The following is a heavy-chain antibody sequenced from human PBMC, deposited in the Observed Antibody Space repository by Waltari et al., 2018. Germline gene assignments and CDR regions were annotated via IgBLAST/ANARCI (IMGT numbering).Heavy chain of an antibody. J-gene: IGHJ4*02. V-gene: IGHV4-39*07. CDR3: ARVLIRTSGLNFDS. CDR1: YWSISSRSYY. D-gene: IGHD3-16*01. CDR2: IFYSGSS. Sequence: QQESGPSLVKPSETLSLTCTVSYWSISSRSYYWGWIRLAPGKGLEWIGHIFYSGSSYHMPALKSRIPMSVVASKSQFSLTLSSVTAADTAVYYCARVLIRTSGLNFDSWGQGSLVTVSS.